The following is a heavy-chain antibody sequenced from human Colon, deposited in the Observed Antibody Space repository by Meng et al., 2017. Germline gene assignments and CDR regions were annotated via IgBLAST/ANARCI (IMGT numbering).Heavy chain of an antibody. CDR1: GGSFSGYY. D-gene: IGHD2-2*01. V-gene: IGHV4-34*01. CDR3: ARGWGYCSSTSCYFLDY. Sequence: VELQLWGAGRLKPPETLSLTCAVYGGSFSGYYWSWIRQPPGKGLEWIGEINHSGSTNYNPSLKSRVTISVDTSKNQFSLKLSSVTAADTAVYYCARGWGYCSSTSCYFLDYWGQGTLVTVSS. CDR2: INHSGST. J-gene: IGHJ4*02.